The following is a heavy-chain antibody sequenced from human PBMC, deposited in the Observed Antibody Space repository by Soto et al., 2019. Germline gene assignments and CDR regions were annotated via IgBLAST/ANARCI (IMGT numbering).Heavy chain of an antibody. V-gene: IGHV3-74*01. CDR1: GFTFNNYW. D-gene: IGHD3-16*01. CDR3: ARGSLGSYTFDD. J-gene: IGHJ4*02. CDR2: IKYDATST. Sequence: EVQLVESGGGLFQPGGSLRLSCAASGFTFNNYWIHWVRQAPGKGLVWVSRIKYDATSTNYADSVKGRFSISRDNAKNRVYLQMGSLRGDDTAVYYCARGSLGSYTFDDWGQGTLATASS.